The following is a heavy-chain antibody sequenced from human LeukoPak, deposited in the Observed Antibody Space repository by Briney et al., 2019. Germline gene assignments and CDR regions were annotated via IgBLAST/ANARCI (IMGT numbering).Heavy chain of an antibody. Sequence: QAGGSLRLSCAASGFTFSSYSMNWVRQAPGKGLEWVSVIYSGGSTYYADSVKGRFTISRDNSKNTLYLQMNSLRAEDTAVYYCAKDREGYGSGSYYFDYWGQGTLVTVSS. CDR3: AKDREGYGSGSYYFDY. CDR2: IYSGGST. CDR1: GFTFSSYS. D-gene: IGHD3-10*01. J-gene: IGHJ4*02. V-gene: IGHV3-53*01.